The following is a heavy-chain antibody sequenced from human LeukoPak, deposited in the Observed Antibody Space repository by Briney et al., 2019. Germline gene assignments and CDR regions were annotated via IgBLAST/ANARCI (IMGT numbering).Heavy chain of an antibody. Sequence: GGSLRLSCAASGFTFSSYGMHWVRQAPGKGLEWVAVISYDGSNKYYADSVKGRFTISRDNSKNTLYLQMNSLRAEDTAVYYCAKIIGAQQQLVDYWGQGTLVTVSS. J-gene: IGHJ4*02. V-gene: IGHV3-30*18. CDR2: ISYDGSNK. CDR3: AKIIGAQQQLVDY. D-gene: IGHD6-13*01. CDR1: GFTFSSYG.